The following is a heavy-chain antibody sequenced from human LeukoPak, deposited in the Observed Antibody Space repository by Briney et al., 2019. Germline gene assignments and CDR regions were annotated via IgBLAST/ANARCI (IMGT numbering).Heavy chain of an antibody. D-gene: IGHD2-15*01. CDR1: GGSFSGYY. CDR2: INHSGST. CDR3: ARVTTPPQDY. V-gene: IGHV4-34*01. Sequence: SETLSLTCAVYGGSFSGYYWSWIRQPPGKGLEWIGEINHSGSTNYNPSLKSRVTISVDTSKNQFSLKLSSVTAADTAVYYCARVTTPPQDYWGQGTLVTVSS. J-gene: IGHJ4*02.